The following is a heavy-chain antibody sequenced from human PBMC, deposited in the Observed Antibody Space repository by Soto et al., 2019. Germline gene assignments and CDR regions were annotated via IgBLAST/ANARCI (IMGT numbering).Heavy chain of an antibody. Sequence: SVKVSCKASGGTFSSYAISWVRQAPGQGLEWMGGIIPIFGTANYAQKFQGRVTITADESTSTAYMELSSLRSEDTAVYYCARGRWYYYVSGGNYYYYGRDVWGQGTRVTVSS. CDR2: IIPIFGTA. CDR1: GGTFSSYA. V-gene: IGHV1-69*13. CDR3: ARGRWYYYVSGGNYYYYGRDV. D-gene: IGHD3-10*01. J-gene: IGHJ6*02.